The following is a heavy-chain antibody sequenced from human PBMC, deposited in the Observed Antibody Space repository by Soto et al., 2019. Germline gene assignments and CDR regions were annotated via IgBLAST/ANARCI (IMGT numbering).Heavy chain of an antibody. CDR2: INPSGGST. V-gene: IGHV1-46*01. J-gene: IGHJ4*02. CDR3: ARAPRGVTTSGLTHHDK. D-gene: IGHD4-17*01. Sequence: RASVKVSCKASGYSFIRYYMHWLRQAPGQGLEWMGIINPSGGSTDYAQNFQGRVTMTRDTSTSTVYMELSSLRSEDTAVYFCARAPRGVTTSGLTHHDKWGQGTLVTVSS. CDR1: GYSFIRYY.